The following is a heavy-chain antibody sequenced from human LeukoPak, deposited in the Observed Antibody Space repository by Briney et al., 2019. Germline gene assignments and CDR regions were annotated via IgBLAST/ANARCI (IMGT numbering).Heavy chain of an antibody. CDR3: ARDHATVFWFDP. V-gene: IGHV4-4*02. D-gene: IGHD2-2*01. CDR2: IYHSGST. CDR1: GGSISSTNW. Sequence: PSEPLSLTCAVSGGSISSTNWWSWVRQPPGKGLGWIGEIYHSGSTNYNPSLKSRVTISVDKSKHQFSLKLSSVTAADTAVYYCARDHATVFWFDPWGQGTLVTVSS. J-gene: IGHJ5*02.